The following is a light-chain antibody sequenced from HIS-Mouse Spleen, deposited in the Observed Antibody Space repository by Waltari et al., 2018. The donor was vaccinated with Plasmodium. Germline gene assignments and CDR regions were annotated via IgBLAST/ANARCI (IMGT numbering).Light chain of an antibody. Sequence: EIVMTQSPATLSVSPGERDTLSCRASQSFSSNLAWYQQKPGQAPRLLIYGATTRATGIPARFSGSGSGTEFTLTISSLQSEDFAVYYCQQYNNWSFTFGPGTKVDIK. CDR3: QQYNNWSFT. J-gene: IGKJ3*01. V-gene: IGKV3-15*01. CDR1: QSFSSN. CDR2: GAT.